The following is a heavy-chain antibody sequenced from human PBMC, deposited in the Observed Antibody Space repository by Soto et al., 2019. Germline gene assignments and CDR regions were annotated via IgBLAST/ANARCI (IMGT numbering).Heavy chain of an antibody. CDR1: GFTVSSNY. CDR3: ARATYYYASGSYRFDY. D-gene: IGHD3-10*01. J-gene: IGHJ4*02. Sequence: GGSLRLSCAVSGFTVSSNYMSWVRQAPGKGLEWVSVIYSGGSTCYADSVKGRFTISRDNSKNTLYLQMNSLRAEDTAVYYCARATYYYASGSYRFDYWGQGTLVTVSS. CDR2: IYSGGST. V-gene: IGHV3-66*01.